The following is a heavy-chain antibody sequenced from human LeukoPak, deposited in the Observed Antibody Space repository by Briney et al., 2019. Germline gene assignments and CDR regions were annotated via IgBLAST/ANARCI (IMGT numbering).Heavy chain of an antibody. J-gene: IGHJ4*02. CDR2: ISNDADNN. V-gene: IGHV3-30*04. Sequence: GGSLRLSCAASGFTFSSYAMHWVRQAPGKGLEWVAVISNDADNNWYVDSVKGRFTISRDNSKNTLYLQMNSLRAEDTAMYYCARSIIRGVLPYWGQGTLVTVSS. D-gene: IGHD3-10*01. CDR3: ARSIIRGVLPY. CDR1: GFTFSSYA.